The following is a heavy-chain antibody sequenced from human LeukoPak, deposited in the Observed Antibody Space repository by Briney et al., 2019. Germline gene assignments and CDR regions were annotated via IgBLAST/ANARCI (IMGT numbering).Heavy chain of an antibody. CDR3: ARALIFGELFDY. CDR2: IYYSGST. Sequence: PSEPLSLTCTVSGGSISSHYWSWIRQPPGKGLEWIGYIYYSGSTNYNPSLKSRVTISVDTSKNQFSLKLSSVTAADTAVYYCARALIFGELFDYWGQGTLVTVSS. D-gene: IGHD3-10*01. J-gene: IGHJ4*02. CDR1: GGSISSHY. V-gene: IGHV4-59*11.